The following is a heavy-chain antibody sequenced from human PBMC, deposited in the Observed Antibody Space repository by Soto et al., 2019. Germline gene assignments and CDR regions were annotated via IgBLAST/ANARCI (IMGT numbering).Heavy chain of an antibody. CDR2: IGTAGDP. V-gene: IGHV3-13*05. D-gene: IGHD2-15*01. CDR3: ARGNFCSGGSCYPGDAFDI. CDR1: GFTFSSYD. Sequence: PGGSLRLSCAASGFTFSSYDMHWVRQATGKGLEWVSAIGTAGDPYYPGSVKGRFTISRENAKNSLYLQMNSLRAGDTAVYYCARGNFCSGGSCYPGDAFDIWGQGTMVTVSS. J-gene: IGHJ3*02.